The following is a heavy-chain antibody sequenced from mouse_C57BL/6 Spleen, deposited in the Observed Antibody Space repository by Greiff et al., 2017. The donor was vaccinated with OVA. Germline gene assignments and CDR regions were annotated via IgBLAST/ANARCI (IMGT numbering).Heavy chain of an antibody. CDR2: INYDGSST. J-gene: IGHJ1*03. Sequence: EVKLMESEGGLVQPGSSMKLSCTASGFTFSDYYMAWVRQVPEKGLEWVANINYDGSSTYYLDSLKSRFIISRDNAKNILYLQMSSLKSEGTATYYCAREGYDYDGDWYFDVWGTGTTVTVSS. CDR1: GFTFSDYY. V-gene: IGHV5-16*01. D-gene: IGHD2-4*01. CDR3: AREGYDYDGDWYFDV.